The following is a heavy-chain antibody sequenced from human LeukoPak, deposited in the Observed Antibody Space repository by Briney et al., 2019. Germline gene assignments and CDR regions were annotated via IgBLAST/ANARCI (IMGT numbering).Heavy chain of an antibody. J-gene: IGHJ4*02. D-gene: IGHD6-13*01. Sequence: ASVKVSCKASGDTFSNYDVTWVRQAPGQGLEWIGRIIPVFDTAKYAQNFQGRVTMTTDESSSTAYMELYSLRSEDTAVYYCALSAEKQLVYFDFWGQGTLVTVSS. CDR1: GDTFSNYD. CDR3: ALSAEKQLVYFDF. CDR2: IIPVFDTA. V-gene: IGHV1-69*05.